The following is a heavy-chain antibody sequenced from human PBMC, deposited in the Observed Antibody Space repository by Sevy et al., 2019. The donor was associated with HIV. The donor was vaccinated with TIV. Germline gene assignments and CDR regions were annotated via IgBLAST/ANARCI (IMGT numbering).Heavy chain of an antibody. Sequence: GGSLRLSCAASGFTFRDYPMNWIRQAPGKGLEWLSYISRASDSIYYADSVMGRFTVSRDNAKNSLYLQMDRLGDEDTPIYYCAREHTGSFPDFWGQGTLVTVSS. CDR1: GFTFRDYP. CDR3: AREHTGSFPDF. D-gene: IGHD1-26*01. CDR2: ISRASDSI. J-gene: IGHJ4*02. V-gene: IGHV3-48*02.